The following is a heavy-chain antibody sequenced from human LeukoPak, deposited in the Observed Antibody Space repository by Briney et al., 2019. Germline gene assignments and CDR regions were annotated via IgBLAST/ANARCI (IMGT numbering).Heavy chain of an antibody. CDR2: ISSSSSTI. CDR3: ARTYYYGSGSPTTFDY. D-gene: IGHD3-10*01. Sequence: GGSLRLSCAASGFTFSSYNMNWVRQAPGKGLEWVSSISSSSSTIYYADSVKGRFTISRDNAKNSLYLQMNSLRAEDTAVYYCARTYYYGSGSPTTFDYWGQGTLVTVSS. J-gene: IGHJ4*02. V-gene: IGHV3-48*01. CDR1: GFTFSSYN.